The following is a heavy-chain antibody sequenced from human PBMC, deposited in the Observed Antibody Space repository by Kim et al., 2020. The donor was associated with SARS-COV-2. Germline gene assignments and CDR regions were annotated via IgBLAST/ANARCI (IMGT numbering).Heavy chain of an antibody. CDR3: ARRIYCSSTSCPIYYYYGMDV. V-gene: IGHV4-39*01. J-gene: IGHJ6*02. CDR2: IYYSGST. D-gene: IGHD2-2*01. Sequence: SETLSLTCTVSGGSISSSSYYWGWIRQPPGKGLEWIGSIYYSGSTYYNPSLKSRVTISVDTSKNQFSLKLSSVTAADTAVYYCARRIYCSSTSCPIYYYYGMDVWGQATTVTVSS. CDR1: GGSISSSSYY.